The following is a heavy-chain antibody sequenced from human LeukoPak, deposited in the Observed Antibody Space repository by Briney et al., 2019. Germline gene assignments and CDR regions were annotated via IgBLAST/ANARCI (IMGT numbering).Heavy chain of an antibody. CDR1: GFTFSSYA. V-gene: IGHV3-23*01. J-gene: IGHJ4*02. Sequence: GGSLRLSCAASGFTFSSYAMSWVRQAPGKGLEWVSAISGSGGSTYYADSVKGRFTISRDNSKNTLYLQMNSLRAEDTAVYYCAKGRMGSSSGWYFVGWIKEKTTFDYWGQGTLVTVSS. CDR3: AKGRMGSSSGWYFVGWIKEKTTFDY. D-gene: IGHD6-19*01. CDR2: ISGSGGST.